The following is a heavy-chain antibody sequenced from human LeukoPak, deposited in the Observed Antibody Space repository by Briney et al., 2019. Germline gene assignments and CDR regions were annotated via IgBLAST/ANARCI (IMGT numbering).Heavy chain of an antibody. Sequence: SETLSLTCTVSGGSISSSSYYWGWIRQPPGKGLEWIGSIYYSGSTYYNPSLKSRFTISVDTSKNQFSLKLSSVTAADTAVYYCARHSLYSYGISKAWFDPWGQGTLVTVSS. J-gene: IGHJ5*02. D-gene: IGHD5-18*01. CDR3: ARHSLYSYGISKAWFDP. CDR1: GGSISSSSYY. V-gene: IGHV4-39*01. CDR2: IYYSGST.